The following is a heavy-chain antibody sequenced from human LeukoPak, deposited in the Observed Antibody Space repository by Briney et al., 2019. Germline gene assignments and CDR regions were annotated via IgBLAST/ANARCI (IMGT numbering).Heavy chain of an antibody. Sequence: GASVKVSCKASGYTFTSYGISWVRQAPGQGLEWMGWISAYNGNTNYAQKFQGRVTITTDTSTSTAYMELRSLRSEDTAVYYCARDCLRLGLGVGVSCYSGGNAFEIWGQGTMVTVSS. CDR2: ISAYNGNT. J-gene: IGHJ3*02. V-gene: IGHV1-18*04. CDR3: ARDCLRLGLGVGVSCYSGGNAFEI. D-gene: IGHD2-15*01. CDR1: GYTFTSYG.